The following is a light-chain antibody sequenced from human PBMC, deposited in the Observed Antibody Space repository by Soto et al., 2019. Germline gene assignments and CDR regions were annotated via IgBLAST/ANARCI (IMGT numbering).Light chain of an antibody. CDR3: QHYNNWPPWT. J-gene: IGKJ1*01. V-gene: IGKV3-15*01. CDR2: GAS. CDR1: QSVSSN. Sequence: EIVMTQSPATLSVSPGERATLSCRASQSVSSNLAWYQQKPGQAPRLLIYGASTRATGIPARFSGSGSGTEFTLTINSLQSEDFAVYYCQHYNNWPPWTFGQGTKVEFK.